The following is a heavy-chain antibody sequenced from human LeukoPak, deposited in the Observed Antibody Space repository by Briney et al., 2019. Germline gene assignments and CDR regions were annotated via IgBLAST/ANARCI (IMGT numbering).Heavy chain of an antibody. D-gene: IGHD1-26*01. CDR2: TYYRSKWYN. Sequence: SQTLSLTCAISGDSVSSNSAAWNWIRQSSSRGLEWLGRTYYRSKWYNDYAVSVKSRITINPDTSKNQFSLQLNSVTPEDTAVYYCARDHYDVGAAFDYWGQGTLVTVSS. J-gene: IGHJ4*02. CDR3: ARDHYDVGAAFDY. CDR1: GDSVSSNSAA. V-gene: IGHV6-1*01.